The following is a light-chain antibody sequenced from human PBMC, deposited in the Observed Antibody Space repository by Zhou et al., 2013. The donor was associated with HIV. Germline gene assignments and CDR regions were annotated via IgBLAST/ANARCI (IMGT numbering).Light chain of an antibody. CDR3: LQHNSTRT. CDR1: QSITSW. CDR2: KAS. J-gene: IGKJ1*01. V-gene: IGKV1-5*03. Sequence: DIQMTQSPSTLSASVGDRVTITCRASQSITSWLAWYQQKPGKAPKLLIYKASILESGVPSRFSGSGSGTEFTLTITTLQPEDFATYYCLQHNSTRTFGQGTKVEIK.